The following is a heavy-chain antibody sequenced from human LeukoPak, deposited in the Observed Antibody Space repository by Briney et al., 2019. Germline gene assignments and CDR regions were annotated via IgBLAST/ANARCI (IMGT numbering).Heavy chain of an antibody. J-gene: IGHJ4*02. Sequence: SEALSLTCTVSGGSVSSGVYYWSWIRQPAGKGLEWIGLIYTSGSTLIYTSGSTHYNPSLKSRVTISVDTSKNRFSLELTSVTATDTAVYYCARLTKGYCSGGSCYSGPRFDYWGQGTLVTVSS. CDR2: IYTSGSTLIYTSGST. V-gene: IGHV4-61*02. CDR3: ARLTKGYCSGGSCYSGPRFDY. D-gene: IGHD2-15*01. CDR1: GGSVSSGVYY.